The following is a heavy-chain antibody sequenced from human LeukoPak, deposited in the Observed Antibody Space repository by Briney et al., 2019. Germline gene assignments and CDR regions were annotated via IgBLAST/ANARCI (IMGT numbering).Heavy chain of an antibody. CDR2: IIPIFGTA. CDR1: GGTLSSYA. Sequence: SVKVSFKDSGGTLSSYAISGVRQAPGQGLEWMGRIIPIFGTANYAQKFQGRVTITTDESTSTAQMELSSLRSEDTAVYYFANPYYYGAGSPHAFDIWGQGRTVTASS. V-gene: IGHV1-69*05. D-gene: IGHD3-10*01. CDR3: ANPYYYGAGSPHAFDI. J-gene: IGHJ3*02.